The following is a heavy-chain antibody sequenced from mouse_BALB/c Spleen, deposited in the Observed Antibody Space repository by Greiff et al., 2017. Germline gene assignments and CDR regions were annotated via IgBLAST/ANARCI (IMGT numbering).Heavy chain of an antibody. CDR3: ARGKIINTRRYWNLDV. CDR2: IDPYNGGT. CDR1: GYSFTDYN. J-gene: IGHJ1*01. V-gene: IGHV1S135*01. Sequence: EVQLQQSGPELVKPGASVKVSCKASGYSFTDYNMYWVKQSHGKRLEWIGYIDPYNGGTSYNQKFKGKATLTVDKSSSTAFMHLNRLTSEDSAVYYCARGKIINTRRYWNLDVWGAGTTVTVSS. D-gene: IGHD5-1-1*01.